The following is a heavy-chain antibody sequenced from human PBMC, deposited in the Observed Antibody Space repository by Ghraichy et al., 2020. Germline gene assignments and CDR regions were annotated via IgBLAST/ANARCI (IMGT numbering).Heavy chain of an antibody. Sequence: ASVKVSCKASGYTFTSYGISWVRQAPGQGLEWMGWISAYNGNTNYAQKLQGRVTMTTDTSTSTAYMELRSLRSDDTAVYYCARAEMATMWYYYGMDVWGQGTTVTVSS. CDR1: GYTFTSYG. V-gene: IGHV1-18*01. J-gene: IGHJ6*02. CDR3: ARAEMATMWYYYGMDV. CDR2: ISAYNGNT. D-gene: IGHD5-24*01.